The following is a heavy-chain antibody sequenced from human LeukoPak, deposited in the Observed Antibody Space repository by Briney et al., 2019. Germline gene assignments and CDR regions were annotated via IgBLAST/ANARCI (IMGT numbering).Heavy chain of an antibody. D-gene: IGHD4-17*01. CDR2: INHSGST. V-gene: IGHV4-34*01. J-gene: IGHJ4*02. CDR3: ARVPTVTFFDY. Sequence: SETLSLTCAVYGGSFSDYYWIWIRQPPGKGLEWIGEINHSGSTNYNPSLKSRVTISVDTSKNWFSLKLSSVTAADTAVYYCARVPTVTFFDYWGQGTLVTVSS. CDR1: GGSFSDYY.